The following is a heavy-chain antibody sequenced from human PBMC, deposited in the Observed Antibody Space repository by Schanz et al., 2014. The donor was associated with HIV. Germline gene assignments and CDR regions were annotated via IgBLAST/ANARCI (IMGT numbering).Heavy chain of an antibody. V-gene: IGHV1-46*01. J-gene: IGHJ6*02. D-gene: IGHD2-15*01. CDR3: ARTHYSVVSSRAMDV. CDR2: IKTSGGTT. CDR1: GGTFINYA. Sequence: QVQLVQSGAEVTKPGSSVKVFCRASGGTFINYAFSWVRQAPGQGLEWMGMIKTSGGTTTYAQKFQGRVTLTRDTTATTVYMELSSLKSEDTAVYYCARTHYSVVSSRAMDVWGQGTTVTVS.